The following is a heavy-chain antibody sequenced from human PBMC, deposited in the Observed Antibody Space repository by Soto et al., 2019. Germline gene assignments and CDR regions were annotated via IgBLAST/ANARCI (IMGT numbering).Heavy chain of an antibody. J-gene: IGHJ4*02. CDR2: IWNSRSNI. Sequence: PGGSLRLSCAASGFTFSSYGMHWVRQAPGKGLEWVAVIWNSRSNIYYADSVKGRFTISRDNAKNSLYLQMNSLRAEDTAEYYCAREKAATSSGWSKYYFDYWGQGTLVTVSS. D-gene: IGHD6-19*01. CDR3: AREKAATSSGWSKYYFDY. V-gene: IGHV3-33*01. CDR1: GFTFSSYG.